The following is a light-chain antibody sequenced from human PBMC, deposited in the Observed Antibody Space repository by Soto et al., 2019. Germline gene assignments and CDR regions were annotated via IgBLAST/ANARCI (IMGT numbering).Light chain of an antibody. V-gene: IGKV1-33*01. CDR3: QKCDYRPI. Sequence: DIQMTQSPSSLSASVGDRVTITCQASHDITSYLNWYQHKPGKAPKLLIDDASILEAGVPSRFSGSGSAAEFTFSSSILQPERVAIYYCQKCDYRPIFGRGTTVDFK. CDR1: HDITSY. J-gene: IGKJ3*01. CDR2: DAS.